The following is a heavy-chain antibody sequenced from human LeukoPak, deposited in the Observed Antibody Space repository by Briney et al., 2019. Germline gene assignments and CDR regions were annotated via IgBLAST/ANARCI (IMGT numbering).Heavy chain of an antibody. J-gene: IGHJ4*02. D-gene: IGHD7-27*01. Sequence: GASVRVSCKASGYTFTSYYMHWVRQAPGQGLEWMGIINPSGGSTSYAQKFQGRVTMTRDTSTSTVYMELSSLRSEDTAVYYCAVSPEGLTGSFDYWGQGTLVTVSS. CDR1: GYTFTSYY. CDR3: AVSPEGLTGSFDY. V-gene: IGHV1-46*01. CDR2: INPSGGST.